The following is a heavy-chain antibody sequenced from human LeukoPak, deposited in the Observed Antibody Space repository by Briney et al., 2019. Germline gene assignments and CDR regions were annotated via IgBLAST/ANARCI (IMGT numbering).Heavy chain of an antibody. J-gene: IGHJ4*02. Sequence: SETLSLTCTVSGGSISSYYWSWIRQPPGKGLEWIGYICYSGSTNYNPSLKSRVTISVDTSKNQFSLKLSSVTAADTAVYYCARGGLELENDYWGQGTLVTVSS. CDR3: ARGGLELENDY. V-gene: IGHV4-59*01. D-gene: IGHD1-7*01. CDR2: ICYSGST. CDR1: GGSISSYY.